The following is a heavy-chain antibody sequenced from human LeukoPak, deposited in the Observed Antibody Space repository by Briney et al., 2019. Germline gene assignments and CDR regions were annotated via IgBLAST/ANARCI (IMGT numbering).Heavy chain of an antibody. D-gene: IGHD6-13*01. V-gene: IGHV3-30*04. CDR3: AREGQLVSPDAFDI. Sequence: PGGSLRLSCAASGFTFSSYAMHWVRQAPGKGLEWVAVISYDGSNKYYADSVKGRFTISRDNSKNTLYLQMNSLRAEDTAVYYCAREGQLVSPDAFDIWGQGTMVTVSS. J-gene: IGHJ3*02. CDR1: GFTFSSYA. CDR2: ISYDGSNK.